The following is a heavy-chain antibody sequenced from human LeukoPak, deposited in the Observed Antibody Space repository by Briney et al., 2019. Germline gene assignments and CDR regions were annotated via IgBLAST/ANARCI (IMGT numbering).Heavy chain of an antibody. Sequence: QTGGSLILSCAASGFTFSSYGLSWVRQAPGKGLEWVSAISGSGGSTYYADSVKGRFTISRDNSKNTLYLQMSSLRAEDTAVYYCARRQSYGGYDYWGQGNLVTVSS. D-gene: IGHD5-12*01. V-gene: IGHV3-23*01. J-gene: IGHJ4*02. CDR3: ARRQSYGGYDY. CDR2: ISGSGGST. CDR1: GFTFSSYG.